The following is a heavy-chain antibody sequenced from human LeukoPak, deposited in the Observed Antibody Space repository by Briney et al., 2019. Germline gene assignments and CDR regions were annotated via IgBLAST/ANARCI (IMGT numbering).Heavy chain of an antibody. CDR3: AIPPGYCGNDCSFDH. CDR1: GYSFSNYW. V-gene: IGHV5-51*01. Sequence: GESLKISCEGSGYSFSNYWIGWVRQMPGKGLEWMGIIYPGDYEARYSPSFQGLVTISVDKSISTAYLQWSSLKASDAAMYYCAIPPGYCGNDCSFDHWGQGTLVTVSS. D-gene: IGHD2-21*02. CDR2: IYPGDYEA. J-gene: IGHJ4*02.